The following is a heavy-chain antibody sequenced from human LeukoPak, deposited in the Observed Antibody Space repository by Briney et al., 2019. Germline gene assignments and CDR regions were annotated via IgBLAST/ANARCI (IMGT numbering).Heavy chain of an antibody. J-gene: IGHJ3*02. CDR3: ARGSPIVVVTAIRSAAFDI. V-gene: IGHV4-4*07. CDR2: IYTSGST. D-gene: IGHD2-21*02. Sequence: SETLSLTCTVSGGSISSYYWSWIRQPAGKGLEWIGRIYTSGSTNYNPSLKSRVTMSVDTSKNQFSLKLSSVTAADTAVYYCARGSPIVVVTAIRSAAFDIWGQGTMVTVSS. CDR1: GGSISSYY.